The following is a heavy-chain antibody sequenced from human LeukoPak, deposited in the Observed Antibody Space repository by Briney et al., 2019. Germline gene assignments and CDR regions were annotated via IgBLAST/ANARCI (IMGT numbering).Heavy chain of an antibody. D-gene: IGHD2-2*02. V-gene: IGHV1-46*01. CDR2: INPSGGST. CDR3: ARRYCSSTSCYTRNWFDP. Sequence: ASVKVSCKASGYTFTSYYMHWVRQAPGQGLEWMGIINPSGGSTSYAQKFQGRVTMTRDMSTSTVYMELSSLRSEDTAVYYCARRYCSSTSCYTRNWFDPWGQGTLVTVSS. J-gene: IGHJ5*02. CDR1: GYTFTSYY.